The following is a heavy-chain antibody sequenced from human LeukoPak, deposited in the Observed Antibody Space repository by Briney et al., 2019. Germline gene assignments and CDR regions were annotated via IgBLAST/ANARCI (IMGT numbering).Heavy chain of an antibody. CDR2: IYYSGST. CDR1: GGSISSGDYY. V-gene: IGHV4-30-4*08. CDR3: AATSPYGDFDY. Sequence: SQTLSLTCTVSGGSISSGDYYWSWIRQPPGRGLEWIGYIYYSGSTYYNPSLKSRVTISVDTSKNQFSLKLSSVTAADTAVYYCAATSPYGDFDYWGQGTLVTVSS. D-gene: IGHD2-2*01. J-gene: IGHJ4*02.